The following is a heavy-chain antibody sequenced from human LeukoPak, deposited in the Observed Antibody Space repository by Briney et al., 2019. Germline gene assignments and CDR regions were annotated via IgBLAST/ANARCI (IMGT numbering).Heavy chain of an antibody. CDR1: GYNFANFW. D-gene: IGHD3-10*01. CDR3: ARLTPSGSNSFDY. V-gene: IGHV5-51*01. Sequence: GESLKISCKASGYNFANFWIGWVRQLPGKGLEYMGIIFPGDSDTRYGPSFQGQVTISADKSSSTAFLQWGSLKASDTAMYYCARLTPSGSNSFDYWGQGTLVTVSS. J-gene: IGHJ4*02. CDR2: IFPGDSDT.